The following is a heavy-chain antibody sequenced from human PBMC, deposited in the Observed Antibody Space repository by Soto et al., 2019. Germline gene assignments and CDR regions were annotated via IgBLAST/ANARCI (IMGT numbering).Heavy chain of an antibody. Sequence: EVQLLESGGGLVQPGGSLRLSCAASGFTFSSYAMSWVRQAPGKGLEWVSAISGSGGSTYYADSVKGRFTISRDNSKNTMYLQMNSLRAEDTAVYYCAKDKVTMVRGVIDATFDYWGQGTLVTVSS. CDR1: GFTFSSYA. D-gene: IGHD3-10*01. V-gene: IGHV3-23*01. CDR2: ISGSGGST. J-gene: IGHJ4*02. CDR3: AKDKVTMVRGVIDATFDY.